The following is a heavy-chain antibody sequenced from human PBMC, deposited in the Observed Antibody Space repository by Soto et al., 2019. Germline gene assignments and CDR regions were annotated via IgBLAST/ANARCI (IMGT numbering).Heavy chain of an antibody. J-gene: IGHJ6*02. Sequence: EVQLVESGGGLVQPGGSLRLSCAASGFTFSSYSTNWVRQAPGKGLEWVSYISSSSSTIYYADSVKGRFTISRDNAKNSLYLQMNSLRAEDTAVYYCARGGSDYGMDVWGQGTTVTVSS. V-gene: IGHV3-48*01. CDR2: ISSSSSTI. D-gene: IGHD2-15*01. CDR3: ARGGSDYGMDV. CDR1: GFTFSSYS.